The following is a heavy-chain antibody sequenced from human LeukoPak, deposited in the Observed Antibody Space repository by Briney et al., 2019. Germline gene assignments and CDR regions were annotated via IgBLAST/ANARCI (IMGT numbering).Heavy chain of an antibody. CDR3: ARGRVTMVRGVIMYYFDY. CDR2: MNPNSGNT. D-gene: IGHD3-10*01. Sequence: ASVKVSCXASGYTFTSYDINWVRRATGQGLEWMGWMNPNSGNTGYAQKFQGRVTMTRNTSTSTAYMELSSLRSEDTAVYYCARGRVTMVRGVIMYYFDYWGQGTLVTVSS. V-gene: IGHV1-8*01. J-gene: IGHJ4*02. CDR1: GYTFTSYD.